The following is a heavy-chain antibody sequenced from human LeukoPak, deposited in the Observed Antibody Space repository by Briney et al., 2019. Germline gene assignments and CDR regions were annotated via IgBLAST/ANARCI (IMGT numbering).Heavy chain of an antibody. J-gene: IGHJ4*02. D-gene: IGHD2-8*01. Sequence: ASVKVSCKASGYTFTDYYMHWVRQAPGQGLEWMGWINPKSGGRSYAQRFQGRVTMTRDTSISTAYMELSRLRSDDTAVYYCVPTNSYNYYFDYWGQGTLVTVSS. CDR2: INPKSGGR. V-gene: IGHV1-2*02. CDR1: GYTFTDYY. CDR3: VPTNSYNYYFDY.